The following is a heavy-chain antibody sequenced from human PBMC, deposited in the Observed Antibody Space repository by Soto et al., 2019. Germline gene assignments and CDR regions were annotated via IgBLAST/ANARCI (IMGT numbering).Heavy chain of an antibody. V-gene: IGHV3-23*01. CDR3: AKDQGSGSFTGLDAFDI. CDR2: ISGSGGST. J-gene: IGHJ3*02. Sequence: PGGSLRLSCAASGCTFISYAMIWVRQAPGKGLEWVSAISGSGGSTYYADSVKGRFTISRDNTKNTLYLQMNSLRAEDTAVYYCAKDQGSGSFTGLDAFDIWGQGTMVTVSS. CDR1: GCTFISYA. D-gene: IGHD1-26*01.